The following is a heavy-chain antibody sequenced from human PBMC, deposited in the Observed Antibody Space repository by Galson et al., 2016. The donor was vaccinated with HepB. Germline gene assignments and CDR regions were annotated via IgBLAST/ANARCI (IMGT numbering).Heavy chain of an antibody. Sequence: SLRLSCAASGFSVSSNYMTWVRQAPGKGLEWVSVIYSSGGTSYADSVKGRFTIFRDSSKNTLYLQMNSLRAEDTAVYYCARKTDSVGGGDYWGQGTLVTVSS. CDR3: ARKTDSVGGGDY. D-gene: IGHD2-15*01. J-gene: IGHJ4*02. CDR1: GFSVSSNY. V-gene: IGHV3-53*01. CDR2: IYSSGGT.